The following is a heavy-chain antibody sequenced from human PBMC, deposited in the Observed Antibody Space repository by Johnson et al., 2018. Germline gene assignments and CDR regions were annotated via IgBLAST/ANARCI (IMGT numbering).Heavy chain of an antibody. D-gene: IGHD3-9*01. CDR3: AALHVFDFRV. CDR2: ISTSGTT. CDR1: GDSISNGLYY. V-gene: IGHV4-61*02. Sequence: QVQLQESGPGLVKPSQTLSLTCSVSGDSISNGLYYWSWIRQPAGKGLEWIGRISTSGTTNYNPSLKSRASISVDTSKNQLSLRLSSVTAADTAVYYWAALHVFDFRVWGQGTKVIVSS. J-gene: IGHJ3*01.